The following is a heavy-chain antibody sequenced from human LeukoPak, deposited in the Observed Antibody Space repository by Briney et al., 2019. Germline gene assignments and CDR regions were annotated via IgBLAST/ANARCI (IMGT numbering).Heavy chain of an antibody. CDR3: AKAPIQYCSGASCYPFDY. D-gene: IGHD2-15*01. CDR1: GVTFSNYA. Sequence: GASLRLSCAASGVTFSNYAMGWVRQTPGKGLECISLITSDGSATYYVDSVKGRFTISRDNSDNTMYLQMSSLRADDTAVYYCAKAPIQYCSGASCYPFDYWGQGTLVTVSS. J-gene: IGHJ4*02. V-gene: IGHV3-23*01. CDR2: ITSDGSAT.